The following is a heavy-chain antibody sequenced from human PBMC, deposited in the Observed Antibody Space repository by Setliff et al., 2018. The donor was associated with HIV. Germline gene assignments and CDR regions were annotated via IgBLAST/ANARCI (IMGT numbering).Heavy chain of an antibody. D-gene: IGHD5-12*01. J-gene: IGHJ5*02. Sequence: SETLSLTCTVSGVSITNGTFYWNWIRQPAGKGLEWIGRIAKTGSTNYHPSLKSRLPISMDTSKNQFSLKLNSVTAADTAVYYCARDFKRYNSPCRFDPWGPGTLVTVSS. V-gene: IGHV4-61*02. CDR1: GVSITNGTFY. CDR2: IAKTGST. CDR3: ARDFKRYNSPCRFDP.